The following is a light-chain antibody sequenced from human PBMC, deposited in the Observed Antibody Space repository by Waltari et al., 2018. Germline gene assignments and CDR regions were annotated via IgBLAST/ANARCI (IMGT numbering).Light chain of an antibody. Sequence: EIVLTQSPGTLSLSPGERGTLSCRASQAVSTSYLVWYQQTPGQAPRLLIYGASRRATGIPDRFSGSGSGTDFTLTISRLEPEDFAMYYCQQYGDSMTFGQGTKVEIK. CDR3: QQYGDSMT. V-gene: IGKV3-20*01. CDR2: GAS. CDR1: QAVSTSY. J-gene: IGKJ1*01.